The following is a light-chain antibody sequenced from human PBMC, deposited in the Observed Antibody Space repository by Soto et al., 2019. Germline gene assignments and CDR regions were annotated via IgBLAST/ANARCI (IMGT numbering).Light chain of an antibody. V-gene: IGKV3-11*01. CDR2: DAY. J-gene: IGKJ1*01. CDR3: QQRSNWPRT. CDR1: QSFRGL. Sequence: EVVLTQSPVTLSLSPGETATLSCRASQSFRGLLAWYQQKPGQAPRLLIYDAYNRATGIPARFSGSGSGTDFTLTISSLEPEDFAVYYCQQRSNWPRTFGQGTKVDIK.